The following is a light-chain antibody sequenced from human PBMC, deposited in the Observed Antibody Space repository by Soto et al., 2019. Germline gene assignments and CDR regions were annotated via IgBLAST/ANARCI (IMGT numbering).Light chain of an antibody. V-gene: IGKV3-20*01. CDR1: QTVTSNY. CDR2: GAS. Sequence: EIVLTQSPGTLSLSPGERATLSCWASQTVTSNYLAWYQQKPGQAPRLXIFGASIRVTGIPDSFIGGGSGTDFTLTISRLEPEDFAVYYCQHYVTSLTTFGQGTKVDIK. J-gene: IGKJ1*01. CDR3: QHYVTSLTT.